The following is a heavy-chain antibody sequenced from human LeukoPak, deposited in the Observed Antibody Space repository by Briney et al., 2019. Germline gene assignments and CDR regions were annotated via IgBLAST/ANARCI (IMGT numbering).Heavy chain of an antibody. Sequence: EASVKVSCKASGYTFTGYYMHWVRQAPGQGLEWMGWINPNSGGTNYAQKSQGRVTMTRDTSISTAYMELSRLRSDDTAVYYCASLMGAVAGTEIFDYWGQGTLVTVSS. J-gene: IGHJ4*02. CDR1: GYTFTGYY. V-gene: IGHV1-2*02. D-gene: IGHD6-19*01. CDR2: INPNSGGT. CDR3: ASLMGAVAGTEIFDY.